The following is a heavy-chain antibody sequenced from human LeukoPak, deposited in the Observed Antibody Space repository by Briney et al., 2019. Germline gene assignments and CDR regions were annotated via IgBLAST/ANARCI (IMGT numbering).Heavy chain of an antibody. J-gene: IGHJ6*02. CDR2: ISYDGSNK. CDR1: GFTFSSYG. Sequence: QSGGSLRLSCAASGFTFSSYGMHWVRQALGKGLEWVAVISYDGSNKYYADSVKGRFTISRDNSKNTLYLQMNSLRAEDTAVYYCAVRGFRYEYGMDVWGQGTTVTVSS. CDR3: AVRGFRYEYGMDV. D-gene: IGHD1-14*01. V-gene: IGHV3-30*03.